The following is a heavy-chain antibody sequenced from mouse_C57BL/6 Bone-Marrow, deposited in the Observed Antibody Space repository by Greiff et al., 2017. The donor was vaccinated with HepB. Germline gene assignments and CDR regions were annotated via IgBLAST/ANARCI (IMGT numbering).Heavy chain of an antibody. J-gene: IGHJ2*01. CDR1: GYTFTDYE. CDR2: IDPETGGT. Sequence: QVQLKESGAELVRPGASVTLSCKASGYTFTDYEMHWVKQTPVHGLEWIGAIDPETGGTAYNQKFKGKAILTADKSSSTAYMELRSLTSEDSAVYYCTRRDYGSDDYWGQGTTLTVSS. CDR3: TRRDYGSDDY. V-gene: IGHV1-15*01. D-gene: IGHD1-1*01.